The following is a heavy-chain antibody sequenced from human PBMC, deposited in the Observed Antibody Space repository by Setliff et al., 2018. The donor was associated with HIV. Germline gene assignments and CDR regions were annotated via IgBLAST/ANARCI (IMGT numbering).Heavy chain of an antibody. CDR3: ARHDGTYCGGDCYLLGYFDL. Sequence: PSETLSLTCTVSGGSISSYYWSWIRQPAGKGLEWIGRIYTNGSTNYNPSLKSRATIAVDTSKNQFSLKLSSVTAADTAVYYCARHDGTYCGGDCYLLGYFDLWGRGTLVTVSS. D-gene: IGHD2-21*02. CDR1: GGSISSYY. V-gene: IGHV4-4*07. CDR2: IYTNGST. J-gene: IGHJ2*01.